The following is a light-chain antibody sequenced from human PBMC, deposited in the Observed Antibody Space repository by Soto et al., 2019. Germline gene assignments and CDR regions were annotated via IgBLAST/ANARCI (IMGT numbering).Light chain of an antibody. V-gene: IGKV4-1*01. CDR2: WAS. Sequence: DIVMTQSPDFLAVSLGERATINCKSSQNVLYSSNNKNYLAWYQQKPGQPPKLLIYWASTRESGVPDRFSASESGTDFTLTISSLQAEDVAVYDCQQYYSAPYTFGQGTKLEIK. CDR1: QNVLYSSNNKNY. J-gene: IGKJ2*01. CDR3: QQYYSAPYT.